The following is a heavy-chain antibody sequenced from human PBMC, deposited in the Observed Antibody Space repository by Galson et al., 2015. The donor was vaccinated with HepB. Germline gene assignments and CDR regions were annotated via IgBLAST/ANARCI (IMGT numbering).Heavy chain of an antibody. CDR2: INYRGNT. Sequence: ETLSLTCIVSGGSISSDTHYWGWIRQPPGKGLEWIGIINYRGNTYYNLSLKSRVTISVDTSKNQFSLKVSSVTAADTAVYYCARHKIHSDYFDNWGQGTLVTVSS. J-gene: IGHJ4*02. V-gene: IGHV4-39*01. CDR1: GGSISSDTHY. CDR3: ARHKIHSDYFDN.